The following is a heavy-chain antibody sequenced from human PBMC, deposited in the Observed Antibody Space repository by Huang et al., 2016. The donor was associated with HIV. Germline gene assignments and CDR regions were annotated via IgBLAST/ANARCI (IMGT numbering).Heavy chain of an antibody. CDR1: GFSITTDGAG. D-gene: IGHD3-3*01. Sequence: QITLKESGPTLVKPTQTLTLTCTFSGFSITTDGAGVGWIRQPPGKALQWLALIFWDDDKRYSPSLKNRLSITKDTSKNQVVLTMTNMDPVDTATYFCAHRQTYDFWSGSFDSWGQGTLVTVSS. J-gene: IGHJ4*02. CDR3: AHRQTYDFWSGSFDS. CDR2: IFWDDDK. V-gene: IGHV2-5*02.